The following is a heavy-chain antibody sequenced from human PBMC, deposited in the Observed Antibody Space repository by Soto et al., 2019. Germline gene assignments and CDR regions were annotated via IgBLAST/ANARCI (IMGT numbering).Heavy chain of an antibody. CDR3: AAPPRY. CDR2: IDHSGST. CDR1: RGSVSSGGDS. J-gene: IGHJ4*02. Sequence: SETLSLTCAVSRGSVSSGGDSWSWIRQPPGKGLEWIGYIDHSGSTYYSPSLRSRVTISVDTSKNQFSLKLTSVTAADTAVYYCAAPPRYWGQGTLVTVS. D-gene: IGHD6-6*01. V-gene: IGHV4-30-2*02.